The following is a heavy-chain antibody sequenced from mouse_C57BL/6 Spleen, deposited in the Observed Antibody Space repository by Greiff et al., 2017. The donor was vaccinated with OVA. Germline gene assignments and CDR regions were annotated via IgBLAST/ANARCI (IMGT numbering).Heavy chain of an antibody. CDR3: TRDYYSNFNGYFDV. CDR1: GYSITSGYY. V-gene: IGHV3-6*01. J-gene: IGHJ1*03. CDR2: ISYDGSN. Sequence: EVKLVESGPGLVKPSQSLSLTCSVTGYSITSGYYWNWIRQFPGNKLEWMGYISYDGSNNYNPSLKNRISITRDTSKNQFFLKLNSVTTEDTATYYCTRDYYSNFNGYFDVWGTGTTVTVSS. D-gene: IGHD2-5*01.